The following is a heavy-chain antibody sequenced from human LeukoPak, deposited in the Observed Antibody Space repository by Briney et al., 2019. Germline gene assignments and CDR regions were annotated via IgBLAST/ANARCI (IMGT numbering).Heavy chain of an antibody. J-gene: IGHJ4*02. CDR1: GYTFTGYY. Sequence: ASVKVSCKASGYTFTGYYMHWVRQAPGQGLEWMGWINPNSGGTNYAQKFQGRVTMTRDTSISTAYMELSRLRSDDTAVYYCARDNIYDSSGDYVDYWGQGTLVTVSS. CDR3: ARDNIYDSSGDYVDY. CDR2: INPNSGGT. D-gene: IGHD3-22*01. V-gene: IGHV1-2*02.